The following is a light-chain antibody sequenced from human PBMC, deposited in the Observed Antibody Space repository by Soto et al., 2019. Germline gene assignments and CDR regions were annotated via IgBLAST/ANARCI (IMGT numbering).Light chain of an antibody. V-gene: IGKV1-5*03. J-gene: IGKJ1*01. CDR3: QQYDHFPWT. CDR1: QSISSW. CDR2: KAS. Sequence: DIQMTQSPSTLSASVGDRVTMTCRASQSISSWLAWYQQKPGKAPNLLIYKASSLESGVPSTFSGSGFGTEFTLTISSLQPDDVATYYCQQYDHFPWTFGQGTKVDIK.